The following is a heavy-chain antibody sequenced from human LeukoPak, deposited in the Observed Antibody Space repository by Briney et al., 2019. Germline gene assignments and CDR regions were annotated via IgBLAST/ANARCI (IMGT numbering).Heavy chain of an antibody. CDR3: ARQEGYSSSLYDY. CDR1: GYSISSGYY. V-gene: IGHV4-38-2*01. D-gene: IGHD6-13*01. Sequence: SETLSLTCAVSGYSISSGYYWGWIRQSPGKGLEWSGSIYHSGSTYYNPSLKSRVTISVDTSKNQFSLKLTSVTAADMAVYYCARQEGYSSSLYDYWGQGILVTVSS. CDR2: IYHSGST. J-gene: IGHJ4*02.